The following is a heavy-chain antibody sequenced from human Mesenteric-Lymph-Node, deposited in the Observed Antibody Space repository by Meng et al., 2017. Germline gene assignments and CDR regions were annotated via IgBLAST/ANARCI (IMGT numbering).Heavy chain of an antibody. CDR3: ARAALVRHIVVVTAIHRWFDP. CDR1: GGPSSGYY. J-gene: IGHJ5*02. CDR2: INHSGST. D-gene: IGHD2-21*02. V-gene: IGHV4-34*01. Sequence: QGLLQQWGAGLLNPSEPLSLTCAVCGGPSSGYYWSWIRQPPGKGLEWIGEINHSGSTNYNPSLKSRVTISVDTSKNQFSLKLSSVTAADTAVYYCARAALVRHIVVVTAIHRWFDPWGQGTLVTVSS.